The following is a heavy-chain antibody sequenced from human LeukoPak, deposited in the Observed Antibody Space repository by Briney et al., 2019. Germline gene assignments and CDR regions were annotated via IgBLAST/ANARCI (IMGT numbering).Heavy chain of an antibody. D-gene: IGHD3-3*01. CDR2: IRYDGSNK. CDR3: AKDYNPRWAEWLSEYYFDY. J-gene: IGHJ4*02. Sequence: PGGSLRLSCAASGFTFSSYGMHWVRQAPGKGLEWVAFIRYDGSNKYYADSVKGRFTISRDNSKNTLYLQMNSLRAEDTAVYYCAKDYNPRWAEWLSEYYFDYWGQGTLVTVSS. CDR1: GFTFSSYG. V-gene: IGHV3-30*02.